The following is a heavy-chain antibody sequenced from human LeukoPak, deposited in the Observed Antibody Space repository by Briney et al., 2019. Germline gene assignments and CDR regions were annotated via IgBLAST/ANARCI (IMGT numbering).Heavy chain of an antibody. V-gene: IGHV3-48*01. J-gene: IGHJ4*02. CDR2: ISSSSSTI. D-gene: IGHD5-18*01. CDR3: ARGTQSGYSLFDY. CDR1: GFTFSTYS. Sequence: GGSLRLSCAASGFTFSTYSMNWVRQAPGKGLEWVSYISSSSSTIYYTDSVKGRFTISRDNAKNLLYLQMNSLRAEDTAVYYCARGTQSGYSLFDYWGQGTLVTVSS.